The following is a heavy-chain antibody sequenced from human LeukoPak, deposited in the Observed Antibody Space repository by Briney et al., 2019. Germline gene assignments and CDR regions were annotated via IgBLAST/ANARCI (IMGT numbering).Heavy chain of an antibody. CDR2: ISGSSGTI. V-gene: IGHV3-23*01. CDR1: GFTFSSYA. CDR3: AKGRQLLDP. D-gene: IGHD1-1*01. Sequence: PGGSLRLSCTASGFTFSSYAMSWVRQAPGKGLEWVSSISGSSGTIDYADSVKGRFITSRDNSKNAQYLQMNGLRPEDSAVYYCAKGRQLLDPWGQGTLVTVSS. J-gene: IGHJ5*02.